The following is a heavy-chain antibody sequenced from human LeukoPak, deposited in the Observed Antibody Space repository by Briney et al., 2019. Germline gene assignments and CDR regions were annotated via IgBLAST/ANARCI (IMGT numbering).Heavy chain of an antibody. CDR2: INPSGGST. CDR1: GYTFTSYY. D-gene: IGHD6-13*01. J-gene: IGHJ6*02. Sequence: GASVKVSCKASGYTFTSYYMHWVRQAPGQGLEWMGIINPSGGSTSYAQKFQGRVTMTRDTSTSTVYMELSSLRSEDTAVYYCARECVIAAAGTLDYYYYYGMDVWGQGTTVTVSS. V-gene: IGHV1-46*01. CDR3: ARECVIAAAGTLDYYYYYGMDV.